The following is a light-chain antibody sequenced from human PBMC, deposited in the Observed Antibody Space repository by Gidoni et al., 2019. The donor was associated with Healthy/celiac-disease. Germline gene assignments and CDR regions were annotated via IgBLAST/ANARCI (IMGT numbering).Light chain of an antibody. Sequence: DIQMTQPPSSLSASVGDRVTITCRASQSISSLLNLYQQNPGKAPKLLIYAASSLHSGVPSRFSSSGSGTDFTLTISSLQPEDFATYYCQQSYSTPPVTFGGGTKVEIK. CDR1: QSISSL. V-gene: IGKV1-39*01. J-gene: IGKJ4*01. CDR3: QQSYSTPPVT. CDR2: AAS.